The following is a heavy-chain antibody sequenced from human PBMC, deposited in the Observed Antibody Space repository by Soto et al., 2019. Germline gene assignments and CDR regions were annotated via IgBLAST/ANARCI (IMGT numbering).Heavy chain of an antibody. Sequence: QVQLVESGGGVVQPGRSLRLSCAASGFTFSSYGMHWVRQAPGKGLEWVAVISYDGSNKYYADSVKGRFTISRDNSKNTLYLQMNSLRAEDTAVYYCAKMPDTIVVVPAATYGMDVWGQGTTVTVSS. J-gene: IGHJ6*02. CDR3: AKMPDTIVVVPAATYGMDV. V-gene: IGHV3-30*18. CDR1: GFTFSSYG. CDR2: ISYDGSNK. D-gene: IGHD2-2*01.